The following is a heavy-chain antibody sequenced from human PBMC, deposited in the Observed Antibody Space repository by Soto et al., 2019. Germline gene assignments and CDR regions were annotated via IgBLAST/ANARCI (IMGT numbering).Heavy chain of an antibody. J-gene: IGHJ4*02. Sequence: ASVKVSCKASGYTFTSYGISWVRQAPGQGLEWMGWISAYNGNTNYAQKLQGRVTMTTDTSTSTAYMELRSLKIEDTAIYYCTTDLPSGPEDYWGQGTLVTVSS. V-gene: IGHV1-18*01. CDR3: TTDLPSGPEDY. CDR2: ISAYNGNT. CDR1: GYTFTSYG.